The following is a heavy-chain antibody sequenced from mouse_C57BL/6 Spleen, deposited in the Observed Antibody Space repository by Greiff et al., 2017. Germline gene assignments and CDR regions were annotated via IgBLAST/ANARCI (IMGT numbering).Heavy chain of an antibody. CDR3: ASGYSNYDAMDY. CDR2: IDPSDSYT. CDR1: GYTFTSYW. Sequence: VQLQQPGAELVMPGASVKLSCKASGYTFTSYWMHWVKQRPGQGLAWIGEIDPSDSYTNYNHKFKGKSTLTVDTSSSTAYMQLSSLTSEDSAVYYCASGYSNYDAMDYWGQGTSVSVSS. D-gene: IGHD2-5*01. V-gene: IGHV1-69*01. J-gene: IGHJ4*01.